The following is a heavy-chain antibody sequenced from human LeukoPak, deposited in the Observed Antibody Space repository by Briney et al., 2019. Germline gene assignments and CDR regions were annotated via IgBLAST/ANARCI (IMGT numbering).Heavy chain of an antibody. Sequence: ASVRVSCKASGYTFTGHYMNWVRQAPEQGLEWMGWIKPKSGATTYAQKFQGRVTMTRDTSINTAYLELSSLTSDDTAIYYCAGGREWEGISGANPDYFDYWGQGTLVTVSS. CDR3: AGGREWEGISGANPDYFDY. V-gene: IGHV1-2*02. J-gene: IGHJ4*02. CDR1: GYTFTGHY. D-gene: IGHD1-26*01. CDR2: IKPKSGAT.